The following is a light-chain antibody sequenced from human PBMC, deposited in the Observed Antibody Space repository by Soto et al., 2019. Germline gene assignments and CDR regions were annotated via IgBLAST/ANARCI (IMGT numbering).Light chain of an antibody. V-gene: IGKV1-39*01. Sequence: DIQMTQSPSSLSASVGYRVTITCRASQSISSYLNWCQQKPGKAPKFLIYAASSLQSGVPSRFSGSGSGTDFTLTISCLQSEDFATYYCQQANSFPPDFGQGTRLEIK. CDR3: QQANSFPPD. CDR1: QSISSY. CDR2: AAS. J-gene: IGKJ5*01.